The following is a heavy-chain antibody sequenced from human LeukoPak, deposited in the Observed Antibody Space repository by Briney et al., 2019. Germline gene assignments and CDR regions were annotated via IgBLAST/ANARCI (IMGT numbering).Heavy chain of an antibody. CDR2: IYYSGST. V-gene: IGHV4-59*01. J-gene: IGHJ3*02. Sequence: PSETLSLTCTVSGGSISSYYWSWIRQPPGKGLEWIGYIYYSGSTNYNPSLKSRVTISVDTSKNQFSLKLSSVTAADTAVYYCAVAPSGAFDIWGQGTMVSVSS. CDR3: AVAPSGAFDI. CDR1: GGSISSYY. D-gene: IGHD7-27*01.